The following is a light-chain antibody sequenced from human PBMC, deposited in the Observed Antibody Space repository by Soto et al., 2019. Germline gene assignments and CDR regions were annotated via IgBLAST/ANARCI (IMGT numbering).Light chain of an antibody. J-gene: IGLJ1*01. V-gene: IGLV2-14*01. CDR3: NSYAGTITRFV. CDR2: EVS. Sequence: QSVLTQPASVSGSPGQSVTISCTGTSSDVGAYKYVSWYQQHPGKAPKLMIYEVSNRPSGVSNRLSGSKSGNTASLTISGLQADDEADYYCNSYAGTITRFVFGTGTKVTVL. CDR1: SSDVGAYKY.